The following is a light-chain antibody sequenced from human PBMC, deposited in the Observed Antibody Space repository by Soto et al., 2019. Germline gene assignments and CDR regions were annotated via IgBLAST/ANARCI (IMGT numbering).Light chain of an antibody. V-gene: IGKV1-33*01. Sequence: DIQMTQSPSSLSASVGDRVTITCQASQDISNHLYWYQQNPGKAPKLLIYDASNLETGVPSRFSGSGSGTDFTFTISSLQPEDIATYYCQQYDNLPGNTFGQGTKLEIK. CDR2: DAS. CDR3: QQYDNLPGNT. CDR1: QDISNH. J-gene: IGKJ2*01.